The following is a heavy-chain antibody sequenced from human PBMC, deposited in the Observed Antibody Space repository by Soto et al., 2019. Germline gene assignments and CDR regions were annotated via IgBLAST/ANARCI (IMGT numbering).Heavy chain of an antibody. Sequence: GGFLRLSCAVSGLTLNSYWMSWVRQAPGMGLEWVANIKQDGSEIYYVDSVKGRFTISRDNAKKSLYLEMHSLIVEDTAVYYCTRDQSYNSYYYMDVWGKGTTVTVSS. CDR2: IKQDGSEI. V-gene: IGHV3-7*01. CDR3: TRDQSYNSYYYMDV. J-gene: IGHJ6*03. D-gene: IGHD1-20*01. CDR1: GLTLNSYW.